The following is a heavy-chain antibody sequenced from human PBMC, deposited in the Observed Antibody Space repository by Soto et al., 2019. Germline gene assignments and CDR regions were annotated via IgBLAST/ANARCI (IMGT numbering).Heavy chain of an antibody. Sequence: ASVKVSCKASGYTFTSYAMNWVRQAPGQGLEWMGWINTNTGNPTYAQGFTGRFVFSLDTSVSTAYLQICSLKAEDTAVYYCAKENYSGSGSYPYHFDSWGQGTLVTVSS. J-gene: IGHJ4*02. CDR1: GYTFTSYA. CDR3: AKENYSGSGSYPYHFDS. V-gene: IGHV7-4-1*01. D-gene: IGHD3-10*01. CDR2: INTNTGNP.